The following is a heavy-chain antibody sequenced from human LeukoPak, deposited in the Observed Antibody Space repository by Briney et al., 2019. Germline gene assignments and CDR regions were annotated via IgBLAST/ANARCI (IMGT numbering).Heavy chain of an antibody. CDR3: ARGYSSDN. Sequence: GSLRLSCAASGFTVSSNYMSWVRQAPGKGLEWVSVIYSGGSTYYADSVKGRFTISRDNSKNTLNLQMNSLRAEDAAVYYCARGYSSDNWGQGTLVAVSS. CDR2: IYSGGST. CDR1: GFTVSSNY. J-gene: IGHJ4*02. D-gene: IGHD2-21*01. V-gene: IGHV3-66*01.